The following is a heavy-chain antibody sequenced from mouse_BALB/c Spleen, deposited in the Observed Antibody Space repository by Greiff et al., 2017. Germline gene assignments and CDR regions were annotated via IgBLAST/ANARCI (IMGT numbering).Heavy chain of an antibody. D-gene: IGHD1-1*01. CDR1: GFAFSSYW. J-gene: IGHJ2*01. Sequence: QVQLQQSGAELVRPGSSVKISCKASGFAFSSYWMNWVKQRPGQGLEWIGHIYPGDGDTNYNGKFKGKATLTADKSSSTAYMQLSSLTSEDSAVYFCARDGSRGDWGQGTTLTVSS. CDR3: ARDGSRGD. V-gene: IGHV1-80*01. CDR2: IYPGDGDT.